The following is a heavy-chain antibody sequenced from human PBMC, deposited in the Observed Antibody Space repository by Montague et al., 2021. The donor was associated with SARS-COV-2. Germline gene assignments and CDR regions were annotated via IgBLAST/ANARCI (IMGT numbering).Heavy chain of an antibody. D-gene: IGHD6-6*01. CDR1: GFIFDNYG. V-gene: IGHV3-20*04. CDR2: INWNGDST. CDR3: ARDRYSISPYFDY. J-gene: IGHJ4*02. Sequence: SLRLSCAASGFIFDNYGMSWVRRVPGKGLEWVSNINWNGDSTGYADSVKGRFTISRDNAKNSLSLQMNSLRAEDTALYYCARDRYSISPYFDYWGQGILVTVSS.